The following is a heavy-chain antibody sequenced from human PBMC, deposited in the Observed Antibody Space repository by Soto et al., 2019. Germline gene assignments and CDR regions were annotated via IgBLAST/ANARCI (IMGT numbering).Heavy chain of an antibody. Sequence: GGSLRLSCAASGFTFSSYSMNWVRQAPGKGLEWVSSISSSSSYIYYADSVKGRFTISRDNAKNSLYLQMNSLRAEDTAVYYCARDPHRRPDDYGDYEDAFDIWGQGTMVTVSS. V-gene: IGHV3-21*01. J-gene: IGHJ3*02. CDR2: ISSSSSYI. D-gene: IGHD4-17*01. CDR1: GFTFSSYS. CDR3: ARDPHRRPDDYGDYEDAFDI.